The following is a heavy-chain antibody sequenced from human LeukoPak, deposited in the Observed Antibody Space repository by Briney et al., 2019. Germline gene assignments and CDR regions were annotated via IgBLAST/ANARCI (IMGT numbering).Heavy chain of an antibody. J-gene: IGHJ5*02. Sequence: SETLSLTCTVSGDSISSGPYYWGWIRQPPGKGLEWIGNIYYGENTYYNPSLKSRVTISIDTSNNQFSLKLSSVTAADTAVYYCARAGGVTNPRWFDPWGQGTLVTVSS. CDR3: ARAGGVTNPRWFDP. D-gene: IGHD4-11*01. CDR1: GDSISSGPYY. CDR2: IYYGENT. V-gene: IGHV4-39*07.